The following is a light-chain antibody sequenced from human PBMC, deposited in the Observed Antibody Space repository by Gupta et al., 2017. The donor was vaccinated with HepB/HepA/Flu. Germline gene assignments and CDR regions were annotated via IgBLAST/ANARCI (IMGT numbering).Light chain of an antibody. CDR3: RSYTSAMNHV. Sequence: HSALTQPASVSGSPGQSRTISCTGTSSDIGAYNSVSWYQQHPGKAPKLMIYDVTNRPSGVSDRFSASKSDNTASLTISGLQPEDEADYYCRSYTSAMNHVFGTGTKVTVL. CDR1: SSDIGAYNS. V-gene: IGLV2-14*03. J-gene: IGLJ1*01. CDR2: DVT.